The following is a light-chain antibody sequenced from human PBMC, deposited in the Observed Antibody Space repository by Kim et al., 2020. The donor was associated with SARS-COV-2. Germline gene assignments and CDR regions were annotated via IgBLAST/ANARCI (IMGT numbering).Light chain of an antibody. J-gene: IGLJ3*02. CDR2: SNN. Sequence: GQRVTVTCSGNSSNIGNNTENWYKQLPGTAPKFRIYSNNQRPSGVPDRFSGSKSGTSASLAISGLQSENEADYYCATWDGSLNGWVFGGGTKLTVL. V-gene: IGLV1-44*01. CDR3: ATWDGSLNGWV. CDR1: SSNIGNNT.